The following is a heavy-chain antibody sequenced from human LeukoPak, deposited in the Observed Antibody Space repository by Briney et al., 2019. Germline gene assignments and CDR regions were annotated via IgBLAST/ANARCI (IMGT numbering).Heavy chain of an antibody. Sequence: PGGSLRLSCAASGFTFRNYAMSWVRQAPEKGLEWVSAISGSGGSTYYADSVKGRFTISRDNSKNTLYLQMNSLRAEDMAVYYCGWGAVIDYWGQGTLVTVSS. D-gene: IGHD6-19*01. J-gene: IGHJ4*02. V-gene: IGHV3-23*01. CDR1: GFTFRNYA. CDR2: ISGSGGST. CDR3: GWGAVIDY.